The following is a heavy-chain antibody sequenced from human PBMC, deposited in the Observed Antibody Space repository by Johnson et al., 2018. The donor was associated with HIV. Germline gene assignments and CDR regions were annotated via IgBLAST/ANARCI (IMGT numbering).Heavy chain of an antibody. CDR2: IYSGGST. CDR1: GFTVSSDY. J-gene: IGHJ3*02. CDR3: ARAIGNWDAFDI. D-gene: IGHD7-27*01. V-gene: IGHV3-66*02. Sequence: VQLVESGGGLVQPGGSLRLSCAASGFTVSSDYISWVRQAPGKGLEWVSVIYSGGSTYYADSVKGRFTISRDNSKNTLSLQMNSLRAEDTAVYYCARAIGNWDAFDIWGQGTMVTVSS.